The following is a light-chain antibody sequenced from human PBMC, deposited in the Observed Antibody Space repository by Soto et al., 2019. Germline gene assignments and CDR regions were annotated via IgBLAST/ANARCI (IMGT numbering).Light chain of an antibody. J-gene: IGKJ1*01. CDR1: ENVDRY. V-gene: IGKV1-39*01. CDR2: AAS. Sequence: IPVTQSPSTLSASVGDRVTITCRASENVDRYVNWYQQIPGKAPSLLISAASTLQSGVPSRFRGSGSVTSFSLTVDSLQPEDFAVYYCQQNYSTLPTFGQGTKVDIK. CDR3: QQNYSTLPT.